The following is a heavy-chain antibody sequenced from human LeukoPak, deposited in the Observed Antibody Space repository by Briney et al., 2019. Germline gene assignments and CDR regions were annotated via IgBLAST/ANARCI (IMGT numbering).Heavy chain of an antibody. J-gene: IGHJ4*02. CDR2: IGWDSGSI. CDR1: GFTFDDYA. CDR3: AKEHTAGDYYGSGRLAGHFDY. V-gene: IGHV3-9*01. Sequence: PGRSLRLSCGASGFTFDDYAMHWVRQAPGKGLEWVSGIGWDSGSIGYADSVKGRFTISRDNGKNSLYLQMNSLRTEDTALYYCAKEHTAGDYYGSGRLAGHFDYWGQGTLVTASS. D-gene: IGHD3-10*01.